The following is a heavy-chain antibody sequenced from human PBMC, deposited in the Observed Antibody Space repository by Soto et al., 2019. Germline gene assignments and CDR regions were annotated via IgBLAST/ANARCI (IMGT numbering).Heavy chain of an antibody. V-gene: IGHV3-30*03. CDR2: ISYDGRVT. CDR1: GLIFNVYS. CDR3: AGSKGFHYGLDV. J-gene: IGHJ6*02. Sequence: QVRLVESGGGVVQPGRSLRLSCAVSGLIFNVYSMHWVRQSPGKGLEWVAVISYDGRVTHYADSVKGRFTISRDNFENTVYLEMNGLRVEDSAVYYCAGSKGFHYGLDVWGQGTTGTVS.